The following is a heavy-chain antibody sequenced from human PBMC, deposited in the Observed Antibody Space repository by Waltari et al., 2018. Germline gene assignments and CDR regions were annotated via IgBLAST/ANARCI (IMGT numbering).Heavy chain of an antibody. Sequence: EVQLLESGGGFVQPGGSLRLSCAASGFAFSSNAMRWVRLAPGKGLECVSVIYAGGNTYYADSVKGRFNISRDNSKNTVYLQMNGLRGEDTGLYYCAKDSLFLSGSYFRHWGLGTLVTVSS. D-gene: IGHD1-26*01. CDR2: IYAGGNT. J-gene: IGHJ1*01. V-gene: IGHV3-23*03. CDR1: GFAFSSNA. CDR3: AKDSLFLSGSYFRH.